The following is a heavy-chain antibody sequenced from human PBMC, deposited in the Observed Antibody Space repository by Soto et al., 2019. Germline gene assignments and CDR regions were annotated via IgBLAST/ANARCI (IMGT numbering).Heavy chain of an antibody. D-gene: IGHD3-3*01. CDR1: GYAFTSYD. Sequence: ASVKVSCKASGYAFTSYDINWVRQATGQGLEWMGWMSANSGNTNYAQKLQGRVTMTTDTSTSTAYMELRSLRSDDTAVYYCARDIRVLGVRVGFDPWGQGTLVTVSS. V-gene: IGHV1-18*01. CDR3: ARDIRVLGVRVGFDP. CDR2: MSANSGNT. J-gene: IGHJ5*02.